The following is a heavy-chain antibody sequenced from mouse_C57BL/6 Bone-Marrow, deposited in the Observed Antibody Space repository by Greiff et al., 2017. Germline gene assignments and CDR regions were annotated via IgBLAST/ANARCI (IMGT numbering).Heavy chain of an antibody. D-gene: IGHD1-1*01. CDR1: GFTFSSYA. V-gene: IGHV5-4*03. J-gene: IGHJ1*03. Sequence: EVTLMESGGGLVKPGGSLKLSCAASGFTFSSYAMSWVRKTPEKRLEWVATISDGGSYTYYPDNVKGRFTISRDNAKNNLYLQMSHLKSEDTAMYYCARAGSSCWYFDVWGTGTTVTVSS. CDR2: ISDGGSYT. CDR3: ARAGSSCWYFDV.